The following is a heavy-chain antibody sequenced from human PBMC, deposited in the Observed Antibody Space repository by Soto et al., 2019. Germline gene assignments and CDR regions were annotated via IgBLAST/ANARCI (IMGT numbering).Heavy chain of an antibody. CDR3: ARDLSCQAAAGTRTYYYYGMDV. CDR1: GFTCSDYY. Sequence: PGASPRLSRADSGFTCSDYYMSWIRQAPGKGLEWVSYISSISSYTNYADSVKGRFTISRDNAKNSLYLQMNSLRAEDTAVYYCARDLSCQAAAGTRTYYYYGMDVWCQGTTVTGSS. V-gene: IGHV3-11*06. D-gene: IGHD6-13*01. CDR2: ISSISSYT. J-gene: IGHJ6*02.